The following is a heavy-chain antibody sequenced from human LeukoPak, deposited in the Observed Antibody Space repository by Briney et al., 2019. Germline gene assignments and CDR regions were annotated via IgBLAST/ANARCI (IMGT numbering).Heavy chain of an antibody. CDR3: ASRPSGDYPYFDF. CDR2: VYSGGST. CDR1: GFTVSNKY. V-gene: IGHV3-66*01. J-gene: IGHJ4*02. D-gene: IGHD4-17*01. Sequence: GGSLRLSCVASGFTVSNKYMSWVRQAPGKGLDWVSLVYSGGSTYYADSVKGRFTISRDNSKNTLYLQMNSLRVEDTAVYYCASRPSGDYPYFDFWGQGTLVTVSS.